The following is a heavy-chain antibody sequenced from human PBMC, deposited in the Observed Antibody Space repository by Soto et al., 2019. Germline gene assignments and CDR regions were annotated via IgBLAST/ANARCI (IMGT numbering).Heavy chain of an antibody. D-gene: IGHD2-2*01. CDR1: GYTFTSYY. CDR2: INPSGGST. J-gene: IGHJ5*02. V-gene: IGHV1-46*01. CDR3: ARTLGYCISTSCPFDP. Sequence: ASVKVSCKASGYTFTSYYMHWVRQAPGQGLEWMGIINPSGGSTSYAQKFQGRVTMTRDTSTSTVYMELSSLRSEDTAVYYCARTLGYCISTSCPFDPWGQGTLVTVSS.